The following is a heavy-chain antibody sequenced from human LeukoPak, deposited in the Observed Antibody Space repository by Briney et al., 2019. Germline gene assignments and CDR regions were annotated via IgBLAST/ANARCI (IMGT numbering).Heavy chain of an antibody. Sequence: KPSQTLSLTCTVSGGSISSGSCYWSWIRQPAGKGLEWIGRIYTSGSTNYNPSLKSRVTISVDTSKNQFSLKLSSVTAADTAVYYCARGEHDFDSWGQGTLVTVSS. CDR1: GGSISSGSCY. CDR2: IYTSGST. V-gene: IGHV4-61*02. J-gene: IGHJ4*02. D-gene: IGHD1/OR15-1a*01. CDR3: ARGEHDFDS.